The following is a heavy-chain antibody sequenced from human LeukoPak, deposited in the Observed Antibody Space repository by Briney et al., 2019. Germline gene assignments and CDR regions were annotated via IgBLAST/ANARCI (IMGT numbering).Heavy chain of an antibody. CDR1: GYTFTSYG. V-gene: IGHV1-18*01. Sequence: GASVKVSCKASGYTFTSYGISWVRQAAGQGLEWMGWISAYNGNTNYAQKLQGRVTMTTDTSTSTAYMELSSLRSEDTAVYYCASPRGKDAFDIWGQGTMVTVSS. J-gene: IGHJ3*02. CDR3: ASPRGKDAFDI. CDR2: ISAYNGNT. D-gene: IGHD3-10*01.